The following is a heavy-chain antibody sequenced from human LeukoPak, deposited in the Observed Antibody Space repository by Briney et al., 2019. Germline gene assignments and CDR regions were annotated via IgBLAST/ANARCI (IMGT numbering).Heavy chain of an antibody. Sequence: SETLSLTCTVSGGSIRSGDYDWSWIRQSPEKGLEWIGYIYYSGTTYYNPSLRSRVTMSVDTSKNQFSLKLSSVTAADTAVYYCARKYCSRGSCYSPMGFDPWGQGTLVSVST. D-gene: IGHD2-15*01. V-gene: IGHV4-30-4*01. J-gene: IGHJ5*02. CDR1: GGSIRSGDYD. CDR3: ARKYCSRGSCYSPMGFDP. CDR2: IYYSGTT.